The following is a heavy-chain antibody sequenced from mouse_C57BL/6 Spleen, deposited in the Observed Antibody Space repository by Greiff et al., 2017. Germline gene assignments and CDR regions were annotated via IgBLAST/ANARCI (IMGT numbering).Heavy chain of an antibody. D-gene: IGHD1-1*01. CDR3: ASEGITTGAKWDVGV. J-gene: IGHJ1*03. V-gene: IGHV1-50*01. CDR1: GYTFTSYW. CDR2: IDPSDSYT. Sequence: QVQLQQPGAELVKPGASVKLSCTASGYTFTSYWMQWVKQRPGQGLEWIGEIDPSDSYTNYNQKFKGKATLTVDTSSSTAYMQLSSLTSEDSAVSYCASEGITTGAKWDVGVWGTGTTVTVSS.